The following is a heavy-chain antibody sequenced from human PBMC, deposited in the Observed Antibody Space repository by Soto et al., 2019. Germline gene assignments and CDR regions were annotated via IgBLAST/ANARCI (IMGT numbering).Heavy chain of an antibody. CDR1: GDSISNLDYF. D-gene: IGHD7-27*01. V-gene: IGHV4-30-4*01. Sequence: SETLSLTCSVSGDSISNLDYFWAWIRQPPGQALEYIGYIYKSATTYYNPSFESRVAISVDTSKSQFSLNVTSVNAADTAVYFCARGRYCLTGRCFPNWFDSWGQGALVTVSS. CDR3: ARGRYCLTGRCFPNWFDS. J-gene: IGHJ5*01. CDR2: IYKSATT.